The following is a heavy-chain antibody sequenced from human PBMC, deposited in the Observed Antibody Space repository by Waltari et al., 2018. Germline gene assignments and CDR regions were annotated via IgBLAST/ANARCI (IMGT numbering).Heavy chain of an antibody. CDR3: ARDGAGYSTQEGWFDP. V-gene: IGHV4-38-2*02. J-gene: IGHJ5*02. D-gene: IGHD6-13*01. Sequence: QVQLQESGPGLVKPSETLSLTCTVSGYSISSGYYWGWIRQPPGKGLEWIGSIYHSGSTFHNPSLKSRVTISVDTSKNQFSLKLSSVTTADTAVYYCARDGAGYSTQEGWFDPWGQGTLVTVSS. CDR1: GYSISSGYY. CDR2: IYHSGST.